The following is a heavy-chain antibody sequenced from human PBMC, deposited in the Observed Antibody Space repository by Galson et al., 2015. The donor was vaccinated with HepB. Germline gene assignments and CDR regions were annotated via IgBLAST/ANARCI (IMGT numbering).Heavy chain of an antibody. CDR2: ISWDGGST. Sequence: SLRLSCAASGFTFDDYTMHWVRQAPGKGLEWVSLISWDGGSTYYADSVKGRFTISRDNSKNSLYLQMNSLRTEDTALYYCAKDLSSGYYYFGVGAFDIWGQGTMVTVSS. J-gene: IGHJ3*02. CDR3: AKDLSSGYYYFGVGAFDI. V-gene: IGHV3-43*01. CDR1: GFTFDDYT. D-gene: IGHD3-22*01.